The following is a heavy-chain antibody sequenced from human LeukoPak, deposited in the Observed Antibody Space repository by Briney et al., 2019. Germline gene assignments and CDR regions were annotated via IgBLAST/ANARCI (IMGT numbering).Heavy chain of an antibody. Sequence: GGSLRLSCAASGFSFSTYTMNWVRQARGKGLEWVSSITSRRTSIFYADSVKGRFTISRDDAKNSLYLQMNSLRAEDTALYYCARVSGYYRDYWGQGTLVTVSP. D-gene: IGHD2/OR15-2a*01. CDR2: ITSRRTSI. V-gene: IGHV3-21*01. J-gene: IGHJ4*02. CDR3: ARVSGYYRDY. CDR1: GFSFSTYT.